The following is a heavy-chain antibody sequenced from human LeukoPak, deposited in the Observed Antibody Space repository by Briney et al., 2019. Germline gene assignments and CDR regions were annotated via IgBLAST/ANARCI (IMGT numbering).Heavy chain of an antibody. V-gene: IGHV4-59*01. CDR2: IYYSGST. CDR3: ARDSSSYGGMDV. CDR1: GGSTSSYY. Sequence: PSETLSLTCTVSGGSTSSYYWSWIRQPPGKGLEWIGYIYYSGSTNYNPSLKSRVTISVDTSKNQFSLKLSSVTAADTAVYYCARDSSSYGGMDVWGKGTTVTVSS. J-gene: IGHJ6*03. D-gene: IGHD6-6*01.